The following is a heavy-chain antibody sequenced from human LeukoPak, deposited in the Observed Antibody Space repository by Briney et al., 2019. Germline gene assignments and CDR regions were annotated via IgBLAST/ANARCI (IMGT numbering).Heavy chain of an antibody. D-gene: IGHD6-13*01. Sequence: SETLSLTCTVSGGSMNSTSYYWGWIRQPPGKGPDWIANIYYSGTTYYNPSLKSRVTISVDMSKNQFSLILRSVTAADTAVYYCARLGYSTGWYTSWGQGTLVTVSS. V-gene: IGHV4-39*01. CDR1: GGSMNSTSYY. CDR3: ARLGYSTGWYTS. CDR2: IYYSGTT. J-gene: IGHJ5*02.